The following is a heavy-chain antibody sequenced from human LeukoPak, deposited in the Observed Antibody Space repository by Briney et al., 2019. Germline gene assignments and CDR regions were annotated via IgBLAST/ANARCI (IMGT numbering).Heavy chain of an antibody. CDR2: INPSGGST. CDR3: ARSGGLYGDRNY. CDR1: GYTFTSYY. D-gene: IGHD4-17*01. V-gene: IGHV1-46*01. J-gene: IGHJ4*02. Sequence: ASVKVSCKASGYTFTSYYMHWVRQAPGQGLERMGIINPSGGSTSYAQKFQGRVTMTRDTSTSTVYMELSSLRSEDTAVYYCARSGGLYGDRNYWGQGTLVTVSS.